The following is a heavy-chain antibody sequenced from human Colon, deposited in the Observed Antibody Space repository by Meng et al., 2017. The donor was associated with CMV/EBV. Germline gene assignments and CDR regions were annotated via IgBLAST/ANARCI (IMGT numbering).Heavy chain of an antibody. D-gene: IGHD3-3*02. CDR2: MNPKSGKT. CDR1: GYTFATYD. CDR3: TRGPFRY. V-gene: IGHV1-8*02. Sequence: ASVKVSCKASGYTFATYDINWGRQAPGQGLEWMGWMNPKSGKTGYAQRFQGRVAMTSNISVNTAYMELSNLRSEDTAVFYCTRGPFRYWGQGTLVTVSS. J-gene: IGHJ4*02.